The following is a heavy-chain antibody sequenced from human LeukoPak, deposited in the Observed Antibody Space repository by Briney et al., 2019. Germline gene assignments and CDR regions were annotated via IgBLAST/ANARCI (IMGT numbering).Heavy chain of an antibody. V-gene: IGHV4-61*01. CDR3: ARAYSSGWTGEDY. CDR2: IYYSGST. J-gene: IGHJ4*02. D-gene: IGHD6-19*01. CDR1: GGSVSSGSYY. Sequence: SETLSLTCTVSGGSVSSGSYYWSWIRQPPGKGLEWIGYIYYSGSTNYNPSLKSRVTISVDTSKNQFSLRLSSVTAADTAVYYCARAYSSGWTGEDYWGQGTLVTVSS.